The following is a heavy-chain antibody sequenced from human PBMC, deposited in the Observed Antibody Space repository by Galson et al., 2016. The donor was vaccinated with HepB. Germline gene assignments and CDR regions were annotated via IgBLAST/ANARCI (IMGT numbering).Heavy chain of an antibody. V-gene: IGHV4-59*01. CDR3: AREEERQLLRRLDP. D-gene: IGHD6-13*01. CDR1: RGSISRYY. CDR2: IYYSGST. J-gene: IGHJ5*02. Sequence: SETLSLTCIVSRGSISRYYWSWVRQPPGKGLEWIGDIYYSGSTKYNPSLKSRVTISVDRSKTQFSLELRSVTTADTAVYYCAREEERQLLRRLDPWGQGTLVTVSS.